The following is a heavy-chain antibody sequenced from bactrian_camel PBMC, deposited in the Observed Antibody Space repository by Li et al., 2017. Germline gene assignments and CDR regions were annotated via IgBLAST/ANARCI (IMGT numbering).Heavy chain of an antibody. CDR1: GSSNC. D-gene: IGHD7*01. CDR2: LWPLNGMQ. CDR3: VAGTSCVWQHPREFPY. Sequence: HVQLVESGGGSVQGGGSLRLSCAASGSSNCMGWFRQAPGKEREWVAGLWPLNGMQYYADPVKGRFTVSQNANRNTVYLQMNSLKPEDTAMYYCVAGTSCVWQHPREFPYWGRGTQVTVS. V-gene: IGHV3-3*01. J-gene: IGHJ4*01.